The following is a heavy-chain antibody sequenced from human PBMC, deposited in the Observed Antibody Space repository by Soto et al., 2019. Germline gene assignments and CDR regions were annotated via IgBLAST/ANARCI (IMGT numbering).Heavy chain of an antibody. J-gene: IGHJ4*02. CDR1: GGTFSSYA. V-gene: IGHV1-69*13. Sequence: GASVKVSCKASGGTFSSYAISWVRQAPGQGLEWMGGIIPIFGTANYAQKFQGRVTITADESTSTAYMELSSLRSDDTAVYYCARGGRGESNYWGQGTLVTVSS. D-gene: IGHD4-17*01. CDR3: ARGGRGESNY. CDR2: IIPIFGTA.